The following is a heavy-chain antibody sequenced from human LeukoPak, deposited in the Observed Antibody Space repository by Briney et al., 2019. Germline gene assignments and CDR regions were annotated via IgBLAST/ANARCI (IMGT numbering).Heavy chain of an antibody. CDR3: ARVVKIDSLWSDWYCYFVL. Sequence: ASVNVSFEASGYTSTSYGISWVRQAPGQGLEWMGWISAYTGNTNYAQKLQGRVTMTTDTSTSTAYMDLRSLRSDDTAVYYCARVVKIDSLWSDWYCYFVLWGRGTLVTVSS. J-gene: IGHJ2*01. CDR1: GYTSTSYG. V-gene: IGHV1-18*01. D-gene: IGHD3-10*01. CDR2: ISAYTGNT.